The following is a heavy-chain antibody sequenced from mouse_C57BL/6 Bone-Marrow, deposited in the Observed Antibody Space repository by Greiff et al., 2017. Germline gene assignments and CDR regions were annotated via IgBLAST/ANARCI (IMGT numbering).Heavy chain of an antibody. Sequence: EVQRVESGEGLVKPGGSLKLSCAASGFTFSSYAMSWVRQTPEKRLEWVAYISSGGDYIYYADTVKGRFTISRDNARNTLYLQMSSLKSEDTAMYYCTNFLYYSGWGPYAMDYWGQGTSVTVSS. J-gene: IGHJ4*01. D-gene: IGHD1-1*01. V-gene: IGHV5-9-1*02. CDR3: TNFLYYSGWGPYAMDY. CDR1: GFTFSSYA. CDR2: ISSGGDYI.